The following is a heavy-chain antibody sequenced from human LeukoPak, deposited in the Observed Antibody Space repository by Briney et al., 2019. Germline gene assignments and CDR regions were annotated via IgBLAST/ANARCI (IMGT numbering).Heavy chain of an antibody. CDR3: ARSNDFWSGPLRNYYYYMDV. CDR2: ISASGGST. CDR1: EFTFNNYA. V-gene: IGHV3-23*01. Sequence: GGSLRLSCAASEFTFNNYAMSWFRQATGKGLEWVSVISASGGSTHYADSVKGRFTISRDNSKNTLYLQMNSLRPEDTAIYYCARSNDFWSGPLRNYYYYMDVWGKGTTVTVSS. D-gene: IGHD3-3*01. J-gene: IGHJ6*03.